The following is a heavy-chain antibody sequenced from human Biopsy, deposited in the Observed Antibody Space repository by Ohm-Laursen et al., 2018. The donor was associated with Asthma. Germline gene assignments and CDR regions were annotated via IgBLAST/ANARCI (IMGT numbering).Heavy chain of an antibody. V-gene: IGHV1-69*13. J-gene: IGHJ4*02. CDR3: ARKAGSCISRTCYSLDF. CDR1: GGTFNTYV. D-gene: IGHD2-2*01. Sequence: SVKASCKSLGGTFNTYVIGWVRQAPGQGLEWMGGINSVFGTTTYPQKFQDRVTITADDSTSTVYMELSSLRSEDTAVYYCARKAGSCISRTCYSLDFWGQGTLVTVAS. CDR2: INSVFGTT.